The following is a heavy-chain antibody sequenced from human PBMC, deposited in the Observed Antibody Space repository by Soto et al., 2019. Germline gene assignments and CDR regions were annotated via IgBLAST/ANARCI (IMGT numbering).Heavy chain of an antibody. CDR3: VRRHVSATGIDWFDP. CDR2: INAANGDT. CDR1: GYTFTSYG. J-gene: IGHJ5*02. V-gene: IGHV1-3*01. D-gene: IGHD6-13*01. Sequence: QVQLVQSGTEVKKPGASVKVSCKASGYTFTSYGIHWVRQAPGQRLEWMGWINAANGDTKYSPKFQGRDTITRDTSASTAYMELSSLRSEDTAVYSCVRRHVSATGIDWFDPWGQGTLVTVSS.